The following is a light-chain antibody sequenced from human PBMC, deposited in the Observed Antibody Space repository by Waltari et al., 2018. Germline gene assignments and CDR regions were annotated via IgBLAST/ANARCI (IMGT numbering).Light chain of an antibody. Sequence: QSVLTQPPSVSGAPGQRVTISCSGSGSNFGAGYDVHWYPQLPGKAPTLLIYGVTTRPPGVSDRFSGSQFDTSASLAIAGLQADDEADYYCQSYDTTLSVVFGGGTKLTVL. CDR1: GSNFGAGYD. J-gene: IGLJ2*01. CDR2: GVT. CDR3: QSYDTTLSVV. V-gene: IGLV1-40*01.